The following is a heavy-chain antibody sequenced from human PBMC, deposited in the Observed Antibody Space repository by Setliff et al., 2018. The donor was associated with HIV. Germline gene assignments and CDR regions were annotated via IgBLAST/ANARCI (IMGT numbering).Heavy chain of an antibody. V-gene: IGHV4-31*11. D-gene: IGHD3-9*01. Sequence: SETLSLTCAVSGGSVSSSSYYWGWIRQPPGKGLEWIGYIYYSGSAYYNPSLKSRFTISVDTSKNQFSLNLTSVTAADTAVYYCARDFDWLIDYWGQGTLVTVSS. CDR1: GGSVSSSSYY. CDR3: ARDFDWLIDY. CDR2: IYYSGSA. J-gene: IGHJ4*02.